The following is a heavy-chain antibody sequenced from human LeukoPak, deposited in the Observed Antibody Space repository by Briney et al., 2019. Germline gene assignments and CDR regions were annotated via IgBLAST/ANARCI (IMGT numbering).Heavy chain of an antibody. CDR1: GGTFSSYA. V-gene: IGHV1-69*04. Sequence: SVQISCKASGGTFSSYAISWVRQAPGQGLEWMGRIIPILGIANYSQKFQGRVTITADKSTSTAYVELSSLRSEDTAVYYCARGAYDRDFDYWGQGTLVTVSS. CDR2: IIPILGIA. CDR3: ARGAYDRDFDY. J-gene: IGHJ4*02. D-gene: IGHD3-22*01.